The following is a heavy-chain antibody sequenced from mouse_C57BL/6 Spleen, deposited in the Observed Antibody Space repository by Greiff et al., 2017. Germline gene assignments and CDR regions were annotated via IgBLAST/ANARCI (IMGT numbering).Heavy chain of an antibody. CDR2: IYPGDGDT. CDR1: GYAFSSSW. J-gene: IGHJ4*01. Sequence: QVQLQQSGPELVKPGASVKISCKASGYAFSSSWMNWVKQRPGKGLEWIGRIYPGDGDTNYNGKFKGKATLTADKSSSTAYMQLSSLTSEDSAVYVCARRLLRNAMDYWGQGTSVTVSS. V-gene: IGHV1-82*01. D-gene: IGHD1-1*01. CDR3: ARRLLRNAMDY.